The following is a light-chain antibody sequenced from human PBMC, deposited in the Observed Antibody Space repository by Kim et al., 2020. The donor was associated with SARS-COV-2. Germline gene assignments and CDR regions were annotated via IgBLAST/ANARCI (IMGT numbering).Light chain of an antibody. CDR1: SSDVGGYNY. Sequence: QSALTQPRSVSGSPGQSVTISCTGTSSDVGGYNYVSWYQQHPCTAPKLMIYDVSKRPSGVPDRFSGSKSGNTASLTIPGLQAEDEADYYCCSYAGSYTPWVFGGGTQLTVL. CDR2: DVS. CDR3: CSYAGSYTPWV. J-gene: IGLJ3*02. V-gene: IGLV2-11*01.